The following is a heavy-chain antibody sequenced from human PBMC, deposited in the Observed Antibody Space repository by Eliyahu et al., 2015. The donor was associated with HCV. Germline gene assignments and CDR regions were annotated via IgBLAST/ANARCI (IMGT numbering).Heavy chain of an antibody. V-gene: IGHV3-33*01. CDR1: GFXXXSXG. Sequence: QVQLVXSGGGVVQPGXSLXLSCVAPGFXXXSXGMPWVRQAPGKGLEWVXVIWYDGSNKYYADSVKGRFTISRDNSKNTLYLQMNSLRAEDTAVYYCARDASDGSGYEDGMDVWGQGTTVTVSS. CDR3: ARDASDGSGYEDGMDV. CDR2: IWYDGSNK. J-gene: IGHJ6*02. D-gene: IGHD3-22*01.